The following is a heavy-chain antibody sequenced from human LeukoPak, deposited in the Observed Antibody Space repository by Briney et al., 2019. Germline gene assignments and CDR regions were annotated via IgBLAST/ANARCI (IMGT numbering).Heavy chain of an antibody. J-gene: IGHJ4*02. CDR1: GLTFTNYA. CDR2: ISGSGGST. D-gene: IGHD3-16*01. V-gene: IGHV3-23*01. CDR3: AKASVMGDHYDY. Sequence: GGSLRLSCAASGLTFTNYAISWVRQAPGKGLEWVSAISGSGGSTYYADSVKGRFTISRDNSKNTLYLQMNSLRAEDTAVYYCAKASVMGDHYDYWGQGTLVTVSS.